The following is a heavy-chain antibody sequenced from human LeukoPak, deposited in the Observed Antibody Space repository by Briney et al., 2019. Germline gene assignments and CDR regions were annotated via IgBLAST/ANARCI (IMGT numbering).Heavy chain of an antibody. CDR3: AKGGAVAGTGDFDY. J-gene: IGHJ4*02. D-gene: IGHD6-19*01. Sequence: AISGSGGSTYYADSVKGRFTISRDNSKNTLYLQMNSLRAEDTAVYYCAKGGAVAGTGDFDYWGQGTLVTVSS. V-gene: IGHV3-23*01. CDR2: ISGSGGST.